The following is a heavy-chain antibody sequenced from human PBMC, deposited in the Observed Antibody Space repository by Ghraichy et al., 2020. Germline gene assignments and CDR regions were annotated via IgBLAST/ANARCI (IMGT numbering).Heavy chain of an antibody. V-gene: IGHV3-48*02. Sequence: GGSLRLSCAASGFTFSIYSMNWVRQAPGKGLEWVSFISRTSDTIYYANSVKGRFTISRDNAKDSLYLQMNSLRDEDTAVYYCARIQGDEYDASGYYDGPTYYWGQGTLVTVSS. CDR2: ISRTSDTI. D-gene: IGHD3-22*01. CDR3: ARIQGDEYDASGYYDGPTYY. J-gene: IGHJ4*02. CDR1: GFTFSIYS.